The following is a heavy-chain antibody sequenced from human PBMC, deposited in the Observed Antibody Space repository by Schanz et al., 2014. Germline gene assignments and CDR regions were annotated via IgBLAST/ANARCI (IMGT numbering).Heavy chain of an antibody. CDR2: ITSNGGGT. J-gene: IGHJ6*02. V-gene: IGHV3-23*01. Sequence: EVQLLESGGGLVQPGGSLRLSCAASGFTFSSNAMCWVRQAPGKGLEWVSTITSNGGGTYYAGSVKGRFTISRDNAKNTLQLLMNSLRVDDTADYYCAKNWKGHHITGRPGWSDGMDVWGQGTTVTVSS. CDR3: AKNWKGHHITGRPGWSDGMDV. CDR1: GFTFSSNA. D-gene: IGHD3-3*01.